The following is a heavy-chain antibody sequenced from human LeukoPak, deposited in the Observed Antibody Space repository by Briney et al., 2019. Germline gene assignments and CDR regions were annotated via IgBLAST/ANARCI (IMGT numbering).Heavy chain of an antibody. CDR3: AQNVVVKRYIDF. CDR2: ISGGGRTT. J-gene: IGHJ4*02. CDR1: GFTFSNHA. D-gene: IGHD2-15*01. V-gene: IGHV3-23*01. Sequence: GGSVRLSCAASGFTFSNHAMSWVRQAPGKGLQWVAVISGGGRTTEYQDFVKGRFTISRDNSKNTLSLQMNSLTVEDTAIYFCAQNVVVKRYIDFWGQGTLVTVSS.